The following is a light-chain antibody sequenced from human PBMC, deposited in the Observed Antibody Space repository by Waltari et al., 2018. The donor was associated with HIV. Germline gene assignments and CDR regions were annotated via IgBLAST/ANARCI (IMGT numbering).Light chain of an antibody. V-gene: IGKV3-11*01. CDR3: QQRSNWPRT. Sequence: EIVLTQSPATLSLSPGERATLSCRASQSVSSYLAWYRQKPCQAPRLLIYDASNRATGIPARFSGSGSGSDFTLTISSLEPEDFAVYYCQQRSNWPRTFGQGTKVEIK. CDR1: QSVSSY. CDR2: DAS. J-gene: IGKJ1*01.